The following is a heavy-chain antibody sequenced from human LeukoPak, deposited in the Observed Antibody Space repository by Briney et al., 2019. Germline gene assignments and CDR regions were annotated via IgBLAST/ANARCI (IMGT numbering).Heavy chain of an antibody. V-gene: IGHV3-23*01. CDR3: ARVARGYSYGPFDY. J-gene: IGHJ4*02. CDR2: ISGSGTNT. CDR1: GFTFRSYA. Sequence: GGSLRLFCAVSGFTFRSYAINWVRQAPGKGLECVSGISGSGTNTYYEDSVKGRFTISRDNSKNTLYMQMNSLSAEDTAVYYCARVARGYSYGPFDYWGQGTLVTVSS. D-gene: IGHD5-18*01.